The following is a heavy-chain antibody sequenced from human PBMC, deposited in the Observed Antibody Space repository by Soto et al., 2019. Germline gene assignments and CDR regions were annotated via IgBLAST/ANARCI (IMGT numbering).Heavy chain of an antibody. V-gene: IGHV1-3*01. J-gene: IGHJ5*02. Sequence: QVHLVQSGAEVKKPGASVKVSCKASGYNFTQYTIHWVRQAPGQRLEWMGWITAGDGKTQYSKKFQTRFTIISDVSATTVYMDLNSLRSEATAVYSCARDLYSSSFFWFDAWGRGTLVIVSS. CDR3: ARDLYSSSFFWFDA. CDR1: GYNFTQYT. D-gene: IGHD2-2*01. CDR2: ITAGDGKT.